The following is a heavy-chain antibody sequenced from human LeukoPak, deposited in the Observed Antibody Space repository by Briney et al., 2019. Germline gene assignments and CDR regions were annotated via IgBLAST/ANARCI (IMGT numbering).Heavy chain of an antibody. J-gene: IGHJ6*03. CDR1: GYIFTDYY. CDR3: ARGDVETSSYYYYYYYMDV. D-gene: IGHD1-1*01. Sequence: EASVKVSCKASGYIFTDYYMHWVRQAPGQELGWMGRINPNSGGTNYAQKFQGRVTMTRDTSISTAYMELSRLRSDDTAVYYCARGDVETSSYYYYYYYMDVWGKGTTVTISS. CDR2: INPNSGGT. V-gene: IGHV1-2*06.